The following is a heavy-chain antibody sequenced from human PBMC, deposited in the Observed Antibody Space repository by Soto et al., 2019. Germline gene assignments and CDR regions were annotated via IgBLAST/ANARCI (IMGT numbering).Heavy chain of an antibody. CDR2: ISGSGGST. D-gene: IGHD3-3*01. V-gene: IGHV3-23*01. J-gene: IGHJ5*02. CDR1: GFTFSSYA. CDR3: AKVQYYDFWSGYNWFDP. Sequence: GGSLRLSCAASGFTFSSYAMSWVRQAPGKGLEWVSAISGSGGSTYYAASVKGRFTISRDNSKNTLYLQMNSLRAEDTAVYYCAKVQYYDFWSGYNWFDPWGQGTLVTVSS.